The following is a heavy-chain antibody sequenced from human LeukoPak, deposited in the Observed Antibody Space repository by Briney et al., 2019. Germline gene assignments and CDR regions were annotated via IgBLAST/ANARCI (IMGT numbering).Heavy chain of an antibody. V-gene: IGHV4-34*01. CDR1: GRSFSGYY. CDR2: INHSGST. D-gene: IGHD3-10*01. J-gene: IGHJ5*02. Sequence: SETLSLTCAVYGRSFSGYYWSWIRQPPGKGLEWIGEINHSGSTNYNPSLKSRVTISVDTSKNQFSLKLSSVTAADTAVYYCARGRYYGSGSYKWFDPWGQGTLVTVSS. CDR3: ARGRYYGSGSYKWFDP.